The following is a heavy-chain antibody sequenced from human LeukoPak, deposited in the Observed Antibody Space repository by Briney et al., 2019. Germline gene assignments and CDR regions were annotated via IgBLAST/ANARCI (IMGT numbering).Heavy chain of an antibody. D-gene: IGHD6-13*01. CDR1: GFTLSRYW. J-gene: IGHJ4*02. V-gene: IGHV3-7*01. CDR3: ARDLGSSSWYSGY. CDR2: IKQDGSEK. Sequence: GGSLRLSCAASGFTLSRYWMSWVRQAPGKGLEWVANIKQDGSEKNYVDSVKGRFTISRDNAKNSLYLQMKRLRADDTAVYYCARDLGSSSWYSGYWGQGALVTVSS.